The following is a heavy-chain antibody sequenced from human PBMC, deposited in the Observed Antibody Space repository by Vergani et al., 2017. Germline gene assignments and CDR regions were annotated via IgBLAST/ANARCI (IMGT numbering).Heavy chain of an antibody. J-gene: IGHJ4*02. CDR1: GFTFSSYA. CDR3: ARDGGPYSGSYWEGGLFDY. Sequence: VQLVESGGGLVKRGGSLRLSCAASGFTFSSYAMHWVRQAPGKGLEWVAVISYDGSNKYYADSVKGRFTISRDNSKNTLYLQMNSLRAEDTAVYYCARDGGPYSGSYWEGGLFDYWGQGTLVTVSS. CDR2: ISYDGSNK. V-gene: IGHV3-30-3*01. D-gene: IGHD1-26*01.